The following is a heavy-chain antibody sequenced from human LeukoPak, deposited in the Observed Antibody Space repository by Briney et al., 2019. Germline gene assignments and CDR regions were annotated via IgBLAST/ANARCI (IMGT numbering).Heavy chain of an antibody. CDR2: VKGDGSFT. D-gene: IGHD5-24*01. CDR3: VRDGDGYNFDY. Sequence: HPGGSLRLSCAASGFTFSNYWMHWVRQDPGKGLVWVSRVKGDGSFTDYADSVKGRFTISRDNAKNTLYLQMYSLRAEDTAVYYCVRDGDGYNFDYWGQGSLVTVPS. J-gene: IGHJ4*02. CDR1: GFTFSNYW. V-gene: IGHV3-74*01.